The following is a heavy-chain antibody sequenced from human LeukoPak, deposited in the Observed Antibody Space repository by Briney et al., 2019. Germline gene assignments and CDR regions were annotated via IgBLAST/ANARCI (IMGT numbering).Heavy chain of an antibody. CDR1: GYSFSNDW. V-gene: IGHV5-51*01. Sequence: PGEPLKISCKGSGYSFSNDWIGWVRQMPGNGLEWMGIIYPGDSDTRYSPSFQGQVTISADKSISTAYLQWSSLEASDTAMYYCARRGCNGGSCYGYWGQGTLVTVSS. CDR2: IYPGDSDT. J-gene: IGHJ4*02. D-gene: IGHD2-15*01. CDR3: ARRGCNGGSCYGY.